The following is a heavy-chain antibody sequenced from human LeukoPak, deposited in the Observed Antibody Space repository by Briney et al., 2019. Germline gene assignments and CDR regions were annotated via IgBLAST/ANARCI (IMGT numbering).Heavy chain of an antibody. CDR2: IYYSGST. CDR1: GGSISSSSYY. Sequence: SETLSLTCTVSGGSISSSSYYWGWIRQPPGKGLEWIGSIYYSGSTYYNPSLKSRVTISVDTSKNQFSLKLSSVTAADTAVYYCAREGGYREYNWFDPWGQGTLVTVSS. D-gene: IGHD5-12*01. CDR3: AREGGYREYNWFDP. J-gene: IGHJ5*02. V-gene: IGHV4-39*07.